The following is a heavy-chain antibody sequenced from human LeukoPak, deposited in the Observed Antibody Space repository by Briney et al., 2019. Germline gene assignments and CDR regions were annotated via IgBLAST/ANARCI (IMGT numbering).Heavy chain of an antibody. D-gene: IGHD3-10*01. J-gene: IGHJ4*02. Sequence: PGESLRLSCAASGFTFSSYAMHWDRQAPGKGLEWVAVISYDGTITYYADSVKGRFTNSRDNPKNTLYLQLNSLRAEDTAIYYCARDSTYYYDSGSSGPHYFDSWGQGTLVTVSS. V-gene: IGHV3-30*04. CDR1: GFTFSSYA. CDR3: ARDSTYYYDSGSSGPHYFDS. CDR2: ISYDGTIT.